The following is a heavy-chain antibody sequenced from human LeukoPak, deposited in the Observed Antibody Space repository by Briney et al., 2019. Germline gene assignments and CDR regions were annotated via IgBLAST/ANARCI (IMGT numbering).Heavy chain of an antibody. D-gene: IGHD3-22*01. Sequence: SETLSLTCTVSGGSISSGGYYWSWIRQHPGKGLEWIGYIYYSGSTYYNPSLKSRVTISVDTSKNQFSLKLSSVTAADTAVYCCARVQLEGSYYYDSSGYYVHYWGQGTLVTVSS. CDR3: ARVQLEGSYYYDSSGYYVHY. V-gene: IGHV4-31*03. CDR2: IYYSGST. J-gene: IGHJ4*02. CDR1: GGSISSGGYY.